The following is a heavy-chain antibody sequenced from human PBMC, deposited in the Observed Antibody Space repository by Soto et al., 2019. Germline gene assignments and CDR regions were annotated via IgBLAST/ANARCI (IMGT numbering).Heavy chain of an antibody. CDR3: AKGALSTYFD. V-gene: IGHV3-23*01. J-gene: IGHJ4*02. Sequence: GGSLRLSCAASEFTFVTYAIIFCRQAPGKGLEWVSSIGSGGSPTYYADSVKGRFTISRDNSKNTLYLQMNSLRAEDTAVYYCAKGALSTYFDWGQGTLVTVSS. CDR2: IGSGGSPT. CDR1: EFTFVTYA. D-gene: IGHD3-9*01.